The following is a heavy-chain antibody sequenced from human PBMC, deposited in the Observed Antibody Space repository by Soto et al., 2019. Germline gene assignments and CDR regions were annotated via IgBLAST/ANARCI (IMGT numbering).Heavy chain of an antibody. Sequence: RRLSCAASGFAFSNYEMNWVRQAPGKGLEWVSYISLSGSTIYYADSVKGRFTISRDDAKNSLYLQMDSLRADDTAVYYCARESFSASPNFFDYWGQGTMVTVYS. J-gene: IGHJ4*02. CDR1: GFAFSNYE. CDR3: ARESFSASPNFFDY. V-gene: IGHV3-48*03. D-gene: IGHD3-3*02. CDR2: ISLSGSTI.